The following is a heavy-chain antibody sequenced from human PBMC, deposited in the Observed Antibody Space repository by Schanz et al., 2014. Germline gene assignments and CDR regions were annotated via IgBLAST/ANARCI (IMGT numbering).Heavy chain of an antibody. J-gene: IGHJ4*02. Sequence: EVQLVESGGGLVQPGRSLRLSCAASGFTFDNYAMHWVRQAPGKGLEWVSSISWNSGSVAYADSVKGRFTISRDDAKNSLYLQMNSVTAEDTALYYCAKDIRIRLFFQFDSWGQGTLVTVSS. D-gene: IGHD3-3*01. CDR3: AKDIRIRLFFQFDS. V-gene: IGHV3-9*01. CDR1: GFTFDNYA. CDR2: ISWNSGSV.